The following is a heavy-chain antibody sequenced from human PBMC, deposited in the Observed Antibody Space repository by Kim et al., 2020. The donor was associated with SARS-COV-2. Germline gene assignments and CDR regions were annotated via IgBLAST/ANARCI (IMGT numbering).Heavy chain of an antibody. CDR1: GYTFTKYG. CDR2: VNAGNGDT. Sequence: ASVKVSCKASGYTFTKYGVQWVRQAPGQSLEWMGWVNAGNGDTHYSPKFQDRVTITRDTSATTAYMELSSLRSEDTAVYYCARPSFCADGICPYYDYWGQGTLVTVSS. V-gene: IGHV1-3*01. CDR3: ARPSFCADGICPYYDY. D-gene: IGHD2-8*01. J-gene: IGHJ4*02.